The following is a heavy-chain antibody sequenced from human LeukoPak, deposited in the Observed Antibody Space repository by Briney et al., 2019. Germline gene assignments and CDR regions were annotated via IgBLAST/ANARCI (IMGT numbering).Heavy chain of an antibody. CDR1: VNSNTHRLFY. J-gene: IGHJ4*02. CDR2: IDYGGST. D-gene: IGHD6-19*01. Sequence: SETLSVTCAASVNSNTHRLFYFGWLRPPPATPLVWLATIDYGGSTYYNPSLKSRATISIDTSKNQFSLTLSPVTAADTAVYYCAREYTLYISGWFIDYWGQGTVVTVSS. CDR3: AREYTLYISGWFIDY. V-gene: IGHV4-39*07.